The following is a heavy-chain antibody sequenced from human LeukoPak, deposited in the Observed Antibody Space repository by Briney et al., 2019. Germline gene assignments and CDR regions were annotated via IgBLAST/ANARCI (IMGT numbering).Heavy chain of an antibody. Sequence: GGSLRLSCAASGFIFKTYDMNRVREAPGKGLEWVCSISHSTNFIYYADSVKGRFTISRDNANNSLYLQMNSLRAEDTAVYYCARVPCTNGVCHYFYYGMDVWGQGTPVTVSS. CDR1: GFIFKTYD. V-gene: IGHV3-21*01. CDR2: ISHSTNFI. D-gene: IGHD2-8*01. CDR3: ARVPCTNGVCHYFYYGMDV. J-gene: IGHJ6*02.